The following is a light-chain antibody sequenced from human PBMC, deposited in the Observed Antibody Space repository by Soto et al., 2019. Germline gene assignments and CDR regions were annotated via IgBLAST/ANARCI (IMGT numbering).Light chain of an antibody. J-gene: IGKJ3*01. CDR1: QSVSSNY. V-gene: IGKV3-20*01. CDR3: QQYGSSPLT. Sequence: DIVLTQSPGTLSLSPGEGATLSCRASQSVSSNYLSWFQQKPVQAPRLLIYGASNRAAGIPDRFSGSGSGTDFTLTISRLETEDFAVYYCQQYGSSPLTFGPGTKVDTK. CDR2: GAS.